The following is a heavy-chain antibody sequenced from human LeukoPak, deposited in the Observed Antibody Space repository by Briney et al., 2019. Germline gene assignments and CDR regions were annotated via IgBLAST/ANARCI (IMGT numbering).Heavy chain of an antibody. V-gene: IGHV3-21*01. Sequence: GGSLRLSCAASGFTFSSYSMNWVRQAPGKGLEWVSSISSSSSYIYYADSVKGRFTISRDNAKNSLYLQMNSLRAEDTAVYYCATLGITIFDDFDYWGQGTLVTVSS. CDR3: ATLGITIFDDFDY. CDR1: GFTFSSYS. D-gene: IGHD3-3*01. J-gene: IGHJ4*02. CDR2: ISSSSSYI.